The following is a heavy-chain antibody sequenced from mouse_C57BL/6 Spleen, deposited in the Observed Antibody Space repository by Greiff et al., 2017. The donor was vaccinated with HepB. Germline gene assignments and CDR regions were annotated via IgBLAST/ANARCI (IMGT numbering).Heavy chain of an antibody. J-gene: IGHJ2*01. V-gene: IGHV5-17*01. Sequence: EVKLMESGGGLVKPGGSLKLSCAASGFTFSDYGMHWVRQAPEKGLEWVAYISSGSSTIYYADTVKGRFTISRDNAKNTLFLQMTSLRSEDTAMYYCARGNNWVFLDYWGQGTTLTVSS. CDR3: ARGNNWVFLDY. CDR2: ISSGSSTI. CDR1: GFTFSDYG. D-gene: IGHD4-1*01.